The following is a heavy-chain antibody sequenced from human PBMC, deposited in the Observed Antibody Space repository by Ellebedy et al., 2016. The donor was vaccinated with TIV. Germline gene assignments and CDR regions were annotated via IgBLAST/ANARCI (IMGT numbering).Heavy chain of an antibody. CDR2: IYPGDSDT. Sequence: ASVKVSCKGSGYSFTNYWISWVRQMPGKGLEWMGIIYPGDSDTRYSPSFQGQVTISADKSISTAYLQWSSLKASDTAMYYCARRVYGGDFHYWGQGTLVTVSS. CDR3: ARRVYGGDFHY. D-gene: IGHD4-23*01. CDR1: GYSFTNYW. V-gene: IGHV5-51*01. J-gene: IGHJ4*02.